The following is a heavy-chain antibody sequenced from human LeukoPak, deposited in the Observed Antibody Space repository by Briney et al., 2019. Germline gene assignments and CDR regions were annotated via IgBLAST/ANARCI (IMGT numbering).Heavy chain of an antibody. V-gene: IGHV5-10-1*01. Sequence: ESPKISCKGSGYSFTSYWICWVRQMPRKGLEWMRRIDPSDSYTNYSPSFQGHVTISADKSISTAYLQWSSLKASDTAMYYCARESIAEAQEGYWGQGTLVTVSS. D-gene: IGHD6-13*01. CDR3: ARESIAEAQEGY. CDR2: IDPSDSYT. J-gene: IGHJ4*02. CDR1: GYSFTSYW.